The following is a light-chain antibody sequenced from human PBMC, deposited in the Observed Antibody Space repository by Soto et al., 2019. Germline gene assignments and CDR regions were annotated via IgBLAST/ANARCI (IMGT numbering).Light chain of an antibody. J-gene: IGKJ1*01. CDR1: QSVSRN. Sequence: EIVMTQSPDTLSVSPGEGGTLSCRASQSVSRNVAWYQQKPGQAPRLLIYGGSTRVTGIPARFSGSGSGTEFTLPISSLQSEDFAGYYCQQYNNWPPVRTFGQGTKVEIK. CDR2: GGS. V-gene: IGKV3-15*01. CDR3: QQYNNWPPVRT.